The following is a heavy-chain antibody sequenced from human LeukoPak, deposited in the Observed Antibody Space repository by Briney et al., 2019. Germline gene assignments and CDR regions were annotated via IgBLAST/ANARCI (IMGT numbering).Heavy chain of an antibody. J-gene: IGHJ4*02. D-gene: IGHD3-22*01. CDR2: IHYSGST. CDR1: GGSISSYY. Sequence: SETLSLTCTVSGGSISSYYWSWLRQPPGKGLEWIGYIHYSGSTNYNPSLKSRVTISVDTSKNQFSLKLSSVTAADTAVYYCARVRDRSGYFYDFDYWGQGTLVTVSS. CDR3: ARVRDRSGYFYDFDY. V-gene: IGHV4-59*01.